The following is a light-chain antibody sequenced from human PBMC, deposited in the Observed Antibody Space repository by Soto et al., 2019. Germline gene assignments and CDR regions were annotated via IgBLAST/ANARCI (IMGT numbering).Light chain of an antibody. CDR2: PAS. V-gene: IGKV3-20*01. J-gene: IGKJ3*01. CDR3: QQYGSSPPEFT. Sequence: EIVLTQSPGTLSLSAGERATLSCRASQSISSNYLAWSQQKPGQAPRLLIFPASYRATVIPDRFSGSGSGTEYPRTSSRLEPEDFAVYYCQQYGSSPPEFTFGPGTKVDIK. CDR1: QSISSNY.